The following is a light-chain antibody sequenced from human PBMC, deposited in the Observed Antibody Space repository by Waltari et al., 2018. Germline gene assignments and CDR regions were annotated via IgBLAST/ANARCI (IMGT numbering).Light chain of an antibody. CDR1: QSFGFS. J-gene: IGKJ4*01. V-gene: IGKV3-11*01. Sequence: VLTQSQATLSLSPGDRATLSCRASQSFGFSFAWYQQKPGQAPWLLIYGAVQGATGMPARFSGSGSGTDCTLTISSLEPGDFAVYYCQQHSTWPLTFGGGTKVEIK. CDR3: QQHSTWPLT. CDR2: GAV.